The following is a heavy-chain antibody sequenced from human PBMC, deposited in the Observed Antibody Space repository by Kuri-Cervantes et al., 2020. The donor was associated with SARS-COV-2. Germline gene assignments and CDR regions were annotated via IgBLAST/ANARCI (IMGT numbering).Heavy chain of an antibody. Sequence: SVNVSCKASGYTFTGYYMHWVRQAPGQGLEWMGWINPNSGGTNYAQKFQGRVTITTDESTSTAYMELSSLRSEDTAVYYCARIGNYYYGSGSYFDYWGQGTLVTVSS. CDR3: ARIGNYYYGSGSYFDY. D-gene: IGHD3-10*01. V-gene: IGHV1-2*02. CDR1: GYTFTGYY. J-gene: IGHJ4*02. CDR2: INPNSGGT.